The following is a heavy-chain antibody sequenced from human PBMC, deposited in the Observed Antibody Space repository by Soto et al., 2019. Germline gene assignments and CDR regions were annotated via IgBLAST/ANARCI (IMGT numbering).Heavy chain of an antibody. J-gene: IGHJ3*02. D-gene: IGHD2-2*02. CDR1: GGSISSYY. V-gene: IGHV4-59*01. CDR2: IYYSGST. CDR3: ARLYREYAFDI. Sequence: QVQLQESGPGLVKPSETLSLTCTVSGGSISSYYWSWIRQPPGKGLEWIGYIYYSGSTNYNPSLKRRVTISVDTSKNQFSLKLSSVTAADTAVYYCARLYREYAFDIWGQGTMVTVSS.